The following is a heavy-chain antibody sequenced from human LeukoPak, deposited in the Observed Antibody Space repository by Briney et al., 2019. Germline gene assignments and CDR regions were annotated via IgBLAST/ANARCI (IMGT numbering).Heavy chain of an antibody. D-gene: IGHD4-17*01. V-gene: IGHV3-23*01. CDR1: GFTFSSYA. CDR2: LSGSGGTT. CDR3: AKGRPDYVNYYGMDV. Sequence: PGGSLRLSCAASGFTFSSYAMNWVRQAPGKGLEWVSALSGSGGTTYYADSVKGRFTVSRDNSKNTLYLQMSSLRVEDTAVYYCAKGRPDYVNYYGMDVWGQGTTVTVS. J-gene: IGHJ6*02.